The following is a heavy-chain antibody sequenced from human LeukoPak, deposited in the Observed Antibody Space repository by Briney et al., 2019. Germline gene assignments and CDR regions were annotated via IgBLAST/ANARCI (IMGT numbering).Heavy chain of an antibody. CDR2: ISGDGGDT. D-gene: IGHD3-3*01. Sequence: PGGSLRLSCAASGFTFDDYAMHWVRQAPGKGLEWVSLISGDGGDTHYADSVKGRFTISRDNSKNSLYLQMNSLRTEDTALYYCTKGIGGSGYYGVDYWGQGTLVTVSS. J-gene: IGHJ4*02. CDR3: TKGIGGSGYYGVDY. CDR1: GFTFDDYA. V-gene: IGHV3-43*02.